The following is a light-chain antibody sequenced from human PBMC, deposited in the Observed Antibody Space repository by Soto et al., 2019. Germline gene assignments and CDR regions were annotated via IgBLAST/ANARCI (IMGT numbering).Light chain of an antibody. V-gene: IGLV2-11*01. J-gene: IGLJ2*01. CDR3: SSYAGSNRL. Sequence: QSALTQPRSVSGSPGQSVTISCTGTSGDVGGYNFVSWYQQHPGKAPTLMIFDVSQWPSGVPDRFSGSKSGNMASLTISGLQAEDEADYYCSSYAGSNRLFGGGTKLTVL. CDR2: DVS. CDR1: SGDVGGYNF.